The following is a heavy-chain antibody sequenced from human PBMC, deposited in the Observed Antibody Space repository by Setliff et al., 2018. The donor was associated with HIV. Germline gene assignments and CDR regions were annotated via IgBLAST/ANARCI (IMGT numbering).Heavy chain of an antibody. CDR3: ARHSPIGGLFKWFDP. Sequence: PSETLSLTCTVSGGSISSSSYYWGWIRQPPGKGLEWIGSIYYSGSTYYNPSLKSRVTISVDTSKNQFSLKLSSVTAADTAVYYCARHSPIGGLFKWFDPWGQGTLVTVS. D-gene: IGHD3-10*01. V-gene: IGHV4-39*01. CDR2: IYYSGST. J-gene: IGHJ5*02. CDR1: GGSISSSSYY.